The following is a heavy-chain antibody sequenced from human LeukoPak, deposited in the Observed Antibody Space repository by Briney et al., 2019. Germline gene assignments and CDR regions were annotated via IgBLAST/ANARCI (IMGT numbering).Heavy chain of an antibody. Sequence: GASVKVSCKASGGTFSSYTISWVRQAPGQGLEWMGRIIPILGIANYAQKFQGRVTITADKSTSTAYMELSSLRSEDTAVYYCATHCSSTSCYAGSFDYWGQGTLVTVSS. CDR1: GGTFSSYT. J-gene: IGHJ4*02. CDR2: IIPILGIA. CDR3: ATHCSSTSCYAGSFDY. V-gene: IGHV1-69*02. D-gene: IGHD2-2*01.